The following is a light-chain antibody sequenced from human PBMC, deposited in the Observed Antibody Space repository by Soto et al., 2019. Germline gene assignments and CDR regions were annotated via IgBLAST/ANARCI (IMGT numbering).Light chain of an antibody. CDR1: QSVLYSSNNKNY. V-gene: IGKV4-1*01. CDR3: QQYYSTPLT. J-gene: IGKJ4*01. CDR2: WAS. Sequence: DIVMTQSPDSLALSLGERATINCKSSQSVLYSSNNKNYLAWYQQKPRQPPSLLIYWASTRESGVPDRFSGSGSGTDFTLTISSLQAEYVAVYYCQQYYSTPLTFGGGTTVEI.